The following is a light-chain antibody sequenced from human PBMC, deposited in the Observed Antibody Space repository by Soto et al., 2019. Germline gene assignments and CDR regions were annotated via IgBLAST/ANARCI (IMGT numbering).Light chain of an antibody. CDR1: QGITNY. J-gene: IGKJ3*01. Sequence: DNQLTQSPSFLSASVGDRVTIACRASQGITNYLAWYQQKPGKAPELLIHSASTLEVGVPARFSGSGSGTEFTLTNSGLQPEDVATYYCQQVNSVPFTFGPGTKVDIK. CDR3: QQVNSVPFT. CDR2: SAS. V-gene: IGKV1-9*01.